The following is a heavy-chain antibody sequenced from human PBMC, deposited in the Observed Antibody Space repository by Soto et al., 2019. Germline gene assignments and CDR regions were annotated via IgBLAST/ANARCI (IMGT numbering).Heavy chain of an antibody. V-gene: IGHV4-59*01. J-gene: IGHJ6*02. CDR2: IYYSVST. D-gene: IGHD2-8*02. CDR1: GGSISSYY. CDR3: ARVVPMHRGVDPYEYYGMYV. Sequence: SETLSLTCTVSGGSISSYYWSWIRQPPGKGLEWIGYIYYSVSTNYNPSLKSRVTISVDTSKNQFSLKLSSVTAADTAVYYCARVVPMHRGVDPYEYYGMYVWGQGHT.